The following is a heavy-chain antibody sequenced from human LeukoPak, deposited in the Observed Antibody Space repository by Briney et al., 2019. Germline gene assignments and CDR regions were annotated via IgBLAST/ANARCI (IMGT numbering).Heavy chain of an antibody. CDR2: ITDNGSNT. Sequence: PGGSLRLSCAASGFTFRSFAMSWVRQAPGLRPEWVSTITDNGSNTYYADSVKGRFTVSRDNAKNSLYLQMNSLRAEDTAVYYCARERHSGSYQDFDYWGQGTLVTVSS. CDR1: GFTFRSFA. CDR3: ARERHSGSYQDFDY. V-gene: IGHV3-23*01. D-gene: IGHD1-26*01. J-gene: IGHJ4*02.